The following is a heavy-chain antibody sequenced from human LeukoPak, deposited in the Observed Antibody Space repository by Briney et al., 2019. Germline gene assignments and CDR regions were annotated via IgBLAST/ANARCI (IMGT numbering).Heavy chain of an antibody. V-gene: IGHV3-30*04. CDR3: ARLAAALDY. D-gene: IGHD6-13*01. CDR2: ISYDGGYK. CDR1: RFTFSSYA. Sequence: GGSLRLSCAASRFTFSSYAMHWVRQAPGKGLECVAVISYDGGYKYYADSVKGRFTISRDNSKNTLYLQMNSLRAEDTAVYYCARLAAALDYWGQGTLVTVSS. J-gene: IGHJ4*02.